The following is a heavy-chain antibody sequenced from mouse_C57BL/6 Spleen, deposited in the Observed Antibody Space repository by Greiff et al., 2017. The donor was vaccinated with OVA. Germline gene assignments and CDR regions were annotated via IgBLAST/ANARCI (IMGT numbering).Heavy chain of an antibody. D-gene: IGHD2-4*01. CDR3: ARKGYDYDAYAMDY. CDR1: GFSLTSYG. CDR2: IWSGGST. J-gene: IGHJ4*01. V-gene: IGHV2-2*01. Sequence: VKLVESGPGLVQPSQSLSITCTVSGFSLTSYGVHWVRQSPGKGLEWLGVIWSGGSTDYNAAFISRLSISKDNSKSQVFFKMNSLQADDTAIYYCARKGYDYDAYAMDYWGQGTSVTVSS.